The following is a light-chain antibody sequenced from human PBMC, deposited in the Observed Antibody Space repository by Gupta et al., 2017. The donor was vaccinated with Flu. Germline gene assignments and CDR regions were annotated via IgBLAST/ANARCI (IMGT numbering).Light chain of an antibody. CDR2: WAS. V-gene: IGKV4-1*01. CDR3: QQYYGHPQT. J-gene: IGKJ2*01. CDR1: QNVLFDSNHKNY. Sequence: DIGLTRSPLSLAVPLGERATLSCRSSQNVLFDSNHKNYLAWYQQKPGQSPRLLIAWASTRAPGVPDRFSGSGSGTDFTLTISSLQAEDVAVYYCQQYYGHPQTFGQGTKLEIK.